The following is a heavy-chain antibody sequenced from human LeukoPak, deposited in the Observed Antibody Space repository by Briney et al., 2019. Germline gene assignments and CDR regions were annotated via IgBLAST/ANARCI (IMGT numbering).Heavy chain of an antibody. J-gene: IGHJ5*02. CDR3: ARKRLYSYGLMRTSNWFDP. CDR2: INHSGST. Sequence: SETLSLTCAVYGGSFSGYYWGWIRQPPGKGLEWIGEINHSGSTNYNPSLESRVTISVDTSKNQFSLKLSSVTAADTAVYYCARKRLYSYGLMRTSNWFDPWGQGTLVTVTS. V-gene: IGHV4-34*01. D-gene: IGHD5-18*01. CDR1: GGSFSGYY.